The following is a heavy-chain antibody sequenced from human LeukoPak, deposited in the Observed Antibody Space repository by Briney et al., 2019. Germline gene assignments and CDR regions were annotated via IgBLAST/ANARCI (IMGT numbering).Heavy chain of an antibody. J-gene: IGHJ5*02. CDR3: ARDRITMVRGVITLSEFDP. V-gene: IGHV1-2*02. CDR2: INPSSGGT. D-gene: IGHD3-10*01. Sequence: ASVKVSCKASGYTFTGYYMHWVRQAPGQGLEWMGWINPSSGGTNYAQKFQGRVTMTRDTSISTAYMELSRLSSDDTAVYYCARDRITMVRGVITLSEFDPWGQGTLVTVSS. CDR1: GYTFTGYY.